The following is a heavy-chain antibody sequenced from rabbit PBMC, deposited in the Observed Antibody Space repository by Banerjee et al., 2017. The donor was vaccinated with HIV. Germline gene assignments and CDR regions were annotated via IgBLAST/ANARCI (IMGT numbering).Heavy chain of an antibody. V-gene: IGHV1S45*01. J-gene: IGHJ4*01. Sequence: QEQLVESGGGLVKPGASLTLTCKASGFPFSNKAVMCWVRQAPGKGLEWIACINAVTGKAVYASWVNGRFTFSKTSSTTVTLEMTSLTAADTATYFCARGSAAMTMVITGYYLNLWGPGTLVTVS. CDR3: ARGSAAMTMVITGYYLNL. CDR2: INAVTGKA. CDR1: GFPFSNKAV. D-gene: IGHD2-1*01.